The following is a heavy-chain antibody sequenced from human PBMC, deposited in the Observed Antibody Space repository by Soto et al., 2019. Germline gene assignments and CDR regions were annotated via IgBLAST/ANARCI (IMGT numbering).Heavy chain of an antibody. CDR1: GGSISSNNW. CDR2: IYHSGST. D-gene: IGHD2-2*01. V-gene: IGHV4-4*02. CDR3: ARDSSPDCTSATCYGAY. Sequence: QVQLQESGPGLVKPSGTLSLTCVVSGGSISSNNWWSWVRQPPRKGLEWIGEIYHSGSTNYNPSLKSRVTISVDKSKNQFSLNLSSVTAADTAVYYCARDSSPDCTSATCYGAYWGQGTLVTVSS. J-gene: IGHJ4*02.